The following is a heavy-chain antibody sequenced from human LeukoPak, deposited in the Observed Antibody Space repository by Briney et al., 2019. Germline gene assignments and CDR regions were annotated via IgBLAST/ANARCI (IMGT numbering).Heavy chain of an antibody. V-gene: IGHV3-21*01. D-gene: IGHD6-13*01. J-gene: IGHJ6*02. CDR3: ARDQSYQQLVRYYYGMDV. CDR1: GFTFSSYS. Sequence: GGSLRLSCAASGFTFSSYSMNWVRQAPGKGLEWVSSISSSSSYIYYADSVKGRFTISRDNAKNSLYLQMNSLRAEDTAVYYCARDQSYQQLVRYYYGMDVWGQGTTVTVSS. CDR2: ISSSSSYI.